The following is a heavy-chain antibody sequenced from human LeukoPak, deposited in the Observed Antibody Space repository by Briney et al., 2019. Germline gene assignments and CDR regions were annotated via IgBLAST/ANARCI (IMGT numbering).Heavy chain of an antibody. CDR2: INSDGSWT. D-gene: IGHD3-3*01. Sequence: GGSLRLSCAASGSYWMHWVRQAPGKGLVWVSHINSDGSWTSYADSVKGRFTISRDDAKNSLFLQMNSLRVEDTAVYYCARVWSDCYVTNCYISEYWGQGTLVTVSS. CDR1: GSYW. V-gene: IGHV3-74*01. J-gene: IGHJ4*02. CDR3: ARVWSDCYVTNCYISEY.